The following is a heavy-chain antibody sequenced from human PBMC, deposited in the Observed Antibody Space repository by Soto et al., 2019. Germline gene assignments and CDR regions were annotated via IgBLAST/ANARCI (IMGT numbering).Heavy chain of an antibody. CDR1: GYTFTSYG. CDR2: ISAYNGNT. Sequence: GASVKVSCKASGYTFTSYGISWVRQAPGQGLEWMGWISAYNGNTNYAQKLQGRVTMTTDTSTSTAYMELRSLRSDDTAVYYCAREVGYYDSSGYYDFDYWGQGTLVIVSA. CDR3: AREVGYYDSSGYYDFDY. J-gene: IGHJ4*02. V-gene: IGHV1-18*04. D-gene: IGHD3-22*01.